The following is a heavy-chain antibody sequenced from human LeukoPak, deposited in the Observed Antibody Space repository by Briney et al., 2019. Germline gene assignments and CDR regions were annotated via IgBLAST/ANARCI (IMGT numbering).Heavy chain of an antibody. D-gene: IGHD6-6*01. Sequence: GGSLRLSCAASGFTVSSNYMSWVRQAPGKGLEWVSIIYSGGSTFYADSVKGRFTISRDNSKNTLYLQMNSLRAEDTAVYYCARHQYTTSTRFDYWGQGTLVTVSS. V-gene: IGHV3-53*01. CDR1: GFTVSSNY. CDR3: ARHQYTTSTRFDY. CDR2: IYSGGST. J-gene: IGHJ4*02.